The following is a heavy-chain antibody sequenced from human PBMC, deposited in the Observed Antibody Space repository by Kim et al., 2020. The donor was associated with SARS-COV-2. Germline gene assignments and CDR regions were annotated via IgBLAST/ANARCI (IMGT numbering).Heavy chain of an antibody. Sequence: GESLKISCKGSGYSFTSYWIGWVRQMPGKGLEWMGIIHPGDSDTRYSPSFQGQVTISADKSTSTAYLQWSSLKASDTAMYYCAKLGLKSKFGMRGYPSGGVSDYWGQGTLVTVSS. CDR2: IHPGDSDT. CDR1: GYSFTSYW. J-gene: IGHJ4*02. D-gene: IGHD3-22*01. V-gene: IGHV5-51*01. CDR3: AKLGLKSKFGMRGYPSGGVSDY.